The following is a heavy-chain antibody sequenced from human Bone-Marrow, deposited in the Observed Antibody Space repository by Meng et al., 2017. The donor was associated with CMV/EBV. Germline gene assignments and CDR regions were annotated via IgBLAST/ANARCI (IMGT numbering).Heavy chain of an antibody. J-gene: IGHJ5*02. CDR2: IYPGDFDT. CDR1: GYSFTTYW. CDR3: ARSPSGTPTPYHFDP. V-gene: IGHV5-51*01. Sequence: GASLKISCPASGYSFTTYWIAWVRQMPGKGLECMGVIYPGDFDTKYSPSFQGRVTISADNSMNTAYLQWTNLKASDTAMYYCARSPSGTPTPYHFDPWGQGTLVTVSS. D-gene: IGHD2-2*01.